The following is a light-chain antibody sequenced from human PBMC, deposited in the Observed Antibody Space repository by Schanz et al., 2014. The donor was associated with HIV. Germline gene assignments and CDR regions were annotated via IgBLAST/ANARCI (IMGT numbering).Light chain of an antibody. V-gene: IGLV2-14*03. J-gene: IGLJ2*01. CDR1: SSNVGGYDY. CDR3: CSFTSSNTLL. Sequence: QSALTQPASVSGSPGQSITISCTGTSSNVGGYDYVSWYQQHPGKAPKLIIYDVSNRPSGISDRFSASKSGNTASLTISGLQAEDEADYYCCSFTSSNTLLFGGGTKLTVL. CDR2: DVS.